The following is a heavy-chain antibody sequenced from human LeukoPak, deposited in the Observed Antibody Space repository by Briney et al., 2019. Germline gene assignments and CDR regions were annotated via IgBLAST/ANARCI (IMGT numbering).Heavy chain of an antibody. CDR2: INPSGGST. D-gene: IGHD6-19*01. CDR3: ARDAAMYSSGWYFDY. Sequence: GASVKVSCKASGYTFTSYYMHWVRQAPGQGLEWMGIINPSGGSTSYAQKFQGRVTMTRDASTSTVYMELSSLRSEDTAVYYCARDAAMYSSGWYFDYWGQGTLVTVSS. CDR1: GYTFTSYY. V-gene: IGHV1-46*01. J-gene: IGHJ4*02.